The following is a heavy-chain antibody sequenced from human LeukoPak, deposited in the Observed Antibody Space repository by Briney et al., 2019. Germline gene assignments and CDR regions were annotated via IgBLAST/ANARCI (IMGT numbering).Heavy chain of an antibody. J-gene: IGHJ4*02. D-gene: IGHD1-26*01. V-gene: IGHV3-23*01. CDR2: ISGRGGDT. Sequence: GGSLRLSCAASGFTFRRSAMTWVRQVPGKGLEWVSPISGRGGDTDYADSVKGRFIISRDSSESTLYLQMHSLGVEDTGVYYCAKGLWASTVGATGIFFDYWGQGIQVTVSS. CDR3: AKGLWASTVGATGIFFDY. CDR1: GFTFRRSA.